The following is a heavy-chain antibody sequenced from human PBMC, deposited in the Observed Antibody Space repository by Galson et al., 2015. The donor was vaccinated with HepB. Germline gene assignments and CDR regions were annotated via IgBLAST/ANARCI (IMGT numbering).Heavy chain of an antibody. V-gene: IGHV1-18*01. CDR3: ARGLGDFWSGYYYYYMDV. CDR1: GGTFSSYG. J-gene: IGHJ6*03. Sequence: SCKASGGTFSSYGISWVRQAPGQGLEWMGWISAYNGNTNYAQKLQGRVTMTTDTSTSTAYMELRSLRSDDTAVYYCARGLGDFWSGYYYYYMDVWGKGTTVTVSS. D-gene: IGHD3-3*01. CDR2: ISAYNGNT.